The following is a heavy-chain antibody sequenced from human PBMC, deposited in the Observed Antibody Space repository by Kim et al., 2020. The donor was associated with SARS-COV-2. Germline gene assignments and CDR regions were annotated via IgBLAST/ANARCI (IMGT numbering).Heavy chain of an antibody. D-gene: IGHD3-9*01. Sequence: GGSLRLSCAASGFKFTDYSFNWVRQAPGKGLEWISYIRFNREYADSVKGRFTMSRDDATNSVFLQMNDLTVEDTARYFCVRDYEWAFDFWGQGTMVTV. CDR3: VRDYEWAFDF. CDR1: GFKFTDYS. CDR2: IRFNR. V-gene: IGHV3-48*04. J-gene: IGHJ3*01.